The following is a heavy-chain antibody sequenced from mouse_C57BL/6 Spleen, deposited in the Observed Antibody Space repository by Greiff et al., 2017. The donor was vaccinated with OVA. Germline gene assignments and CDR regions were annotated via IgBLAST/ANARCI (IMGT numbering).Heavy chain of an antibody. V-gene: IGHV1-82*01. CDR1: GYAFSSSW. CDR2: IYPGDGDT. Sequence: QVQLQQSGPELVKPGASVKISCKASGYAFSSSWMNWVKQRPGTGLEWIGRIYPGDGDTNYNGKFKGKATLTADKSSSTAYMQLSSLPSEDSAVYFCARGGSSFDYWGQGTTLTVSS. J-gene: IGHJ2*01. CDR3: ARGGSSFDY. D-gene: IGHD1-1*01.